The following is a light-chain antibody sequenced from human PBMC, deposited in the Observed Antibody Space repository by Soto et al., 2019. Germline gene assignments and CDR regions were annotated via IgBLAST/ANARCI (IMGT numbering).Light chain of an antibody. CDR1: SSDVGGYDY. Sequence: QSVLTQPPSASGSPGRSVTISCTGTSSDVGGYDYVSWCQQHPGEAPKLIIYEVSKRPSGVPDRFSGSKSGNTASLTVSGLQAEDEAHYYCISYAGSNNLVFGGGTKLTVL. CDR2: EVS. J-gene: IGLJ3*02. V-gene: IGLV2-8*01. CDR3: ISYAGSNNLV.